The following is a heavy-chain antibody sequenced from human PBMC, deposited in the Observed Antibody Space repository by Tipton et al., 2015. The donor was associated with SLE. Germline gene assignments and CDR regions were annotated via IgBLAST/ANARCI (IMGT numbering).Heavy chain of an antibody. Sequence: TLSLTCTVSGGSISSSSYYWGWIRQPPGKGLEWIGSIYYSGSTYYNPSLKSRVTISVDTSKNQFSLKLSSVTAADTAVYYCARTWDYDFWSGYYMRYYYYGMDVWGQGTTVTVSS. CDR2: IYYSGST. CDR3: ARTWDYDFWSGYYMRYYYYGMDV. J-gene: IGHJ6*02. CDR1: GGSISSSSYY. V-gene: IGHV4-39*07. D-gene: IGHD3-3*01.